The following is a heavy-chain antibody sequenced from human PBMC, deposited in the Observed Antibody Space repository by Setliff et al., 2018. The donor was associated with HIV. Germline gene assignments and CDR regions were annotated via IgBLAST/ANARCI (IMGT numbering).Heavy chain of an antibody. D-gene: IGHD3-3*01. CDR2: INQGRTT. V-gene: IGHV4-34*01. CDR1: GGPFSGYY. J-gene: IGHJ4*02. CDR3: ARSRGSRYDTASNRRGYYYDF. Sequence: SETLSLTCAVYGGPFSGYYWTWIRQSPERGLEWIGEINQGRTTDYNPSPKRRVSISVDTSKNQFSLKLRSVTVADTAVYFCARSRGSRYDTASNRRGYYYDFWSQGTQVTVSS.